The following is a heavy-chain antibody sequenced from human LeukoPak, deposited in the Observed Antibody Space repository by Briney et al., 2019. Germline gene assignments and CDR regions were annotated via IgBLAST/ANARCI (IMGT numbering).Heavy chain of an antibody. D-gene: IGHD4-17*01. J-gene: IGHJ4*02. Sequence: PGGSLRLSCAASDFTFSNYWMSWVRQAPGKGPEWVGNLKQDGSEIYYLDSVKGRFTIPRDNAKKSLYLQMNSLRAEDTAVYYCATIEAVRFHYWGQGTLVTVSS. CDR3: ATIEAVRFHY. CDR2: LKQDGSEI. V-gene: IGHV3-7*01. CDR1: DFTFSNYW.